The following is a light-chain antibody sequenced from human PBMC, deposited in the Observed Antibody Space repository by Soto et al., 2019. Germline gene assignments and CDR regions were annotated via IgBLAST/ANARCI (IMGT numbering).Light chain of an antibody. J-gene: IGKJ2*01. CDR3: QQYNNWPPYT. V-gene: IGKV3-15*01. CDR1: QSVSSN. CDR2: GAS. Sequence: EIVMTQSPATLSVSPGERVTLSCRASQSVSSNVAWYQQKPGQAPRLLIYGASTRATGIPARFSGSGSGTEFTLTIGSVQSEDFAVYYCQQYNNWPPYTFGQGTKLEIK.